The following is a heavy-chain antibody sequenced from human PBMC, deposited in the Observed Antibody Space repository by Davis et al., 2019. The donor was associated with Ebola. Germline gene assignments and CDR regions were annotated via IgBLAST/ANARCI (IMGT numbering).Heavy chain of an antibody. Sequence: GESLKISCAASGFTFSNYEMNWVRQAPGKGLEWVSCISSGGNTIYYADSVKGRFTISRDNAENSLDLQMNSLGAEDTAVYYCARDAYCSGGSCYIYWGQGTLVTVSS. V-gene: IGHV3-48*03. CDR1: GFTFSNYE. J-gene: IGHJ4*02. D-gene: IGHD2-15*01. CDR3: ARDAYCSGGSCYIY. CDR2: ISSGGNTI.